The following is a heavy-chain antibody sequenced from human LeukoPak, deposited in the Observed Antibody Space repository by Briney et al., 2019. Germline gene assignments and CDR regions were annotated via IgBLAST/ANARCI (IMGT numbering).Heavy chain of an antibody. CDR3: ARDLADYGPAYYFDY. J-gene: IGHJ4*02. CDR2: ISYDGSNK. D-gene: IGHD4-17*01. Sequence: GGSLRLSCAASGFTFSSYAMHWVRQAPGKGLEWVAVISYDGSNKYYADSVKGRFTISRDNSKNTLYLQMNSLRAEDTAVYYCARDLADYGPAYYFDYWGQGTLVTVSS. V-gene: IGHV3-30-3*01. CDR1: GFTFSSYA.